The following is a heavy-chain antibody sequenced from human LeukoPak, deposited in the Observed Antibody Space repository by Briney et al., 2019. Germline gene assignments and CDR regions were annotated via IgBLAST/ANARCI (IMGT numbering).Heavy chain of an antibody. CDR1: GYTFTGYY. J-gene: IGHJ3*02. D-gene: IGHD3-9*01. Sequence: ASVKVSCKASGYTFTGYYMHWVRQAPGQGLECMVWINPNSGGTNYARKFQGRVTMTRDTSISTAYMELSRLRSDDTAVFYRARHGIRYFDWLQIGDAFDIWGQGTMVTVSS. CDR3: ARHGIRYFDWLQIGDAFDI. CDR2: INPNSGGT. V-gene: IGHV1-2*02.